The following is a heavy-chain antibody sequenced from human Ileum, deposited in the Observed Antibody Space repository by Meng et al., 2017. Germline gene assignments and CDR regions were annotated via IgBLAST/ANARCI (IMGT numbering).Heavy chain of an antibody. D-gene: IGHD3-3*01. CDR2: INEDGRQK. CDR1: GFTFSGSW. CDR3: ANFYIS. J-gene: IGHJ4*02. Sequence: VQLGGSGGALVQPGGSLRLSCAASGFTFSGSWMSWVRQAPGKGLEWVAEINEDGRQKYYVDSVQGRFTISRDNAKNSLFLQMNSLRGDDTAVYYCANFYISWGQGTLVTVSS. V-gene: IGHV3-7*01.